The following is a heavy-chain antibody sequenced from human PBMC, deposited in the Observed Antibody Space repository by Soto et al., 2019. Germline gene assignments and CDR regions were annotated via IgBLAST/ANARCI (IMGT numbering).Heavy chain of an antibody. V-gene: IGHV4-59*01. Sequence: SETLSLTCTVSGGSISSYYWSWIRQPPGKGLEWIGYIYYSGSTNYNPSLKSRVTISVDTSKNQFSLKLSSVTAADAAVYYCARDGAPLYYYDSSGYFDYWGQGTLVTVSS. CDR3: ARDGAPLYYYDSSGYFDY. CDR1: GGSISSYY. J-gene: IGHJ4*02. CDR2: IYYSGST. D-gene: IGHD3-22*01.